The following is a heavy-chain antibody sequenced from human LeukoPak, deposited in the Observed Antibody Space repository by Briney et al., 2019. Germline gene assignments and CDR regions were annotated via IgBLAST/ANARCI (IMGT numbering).Heavy chain of an antibody. V-gene: IGHV1-8*01. CDR2: MNPNSGNT. Sequence: ASVKVSCKASGYTFTSYDINWVRQATGQGLEWMGWMNPNSGNTGYAQKFQGRVTMTRNTSISTAYMELSSLRSEDTAVYYCARAIRLRRVPNYYYGMDVWGQGTTVTVSS. CDR3: ARAIRLRRVPNYYYGMDV. D-gene: IGHD6-25*01. CDR1: GYTFTSYD. J-gene: IGHJ6*02.